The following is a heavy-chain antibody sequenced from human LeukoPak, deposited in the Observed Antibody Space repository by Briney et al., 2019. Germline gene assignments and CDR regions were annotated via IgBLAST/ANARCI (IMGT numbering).Heavy chain of an antibody. V-gene: IGHV1-69*13. CDR1: GGTFSSYA. CDR3: ASLYSSETNWFDP. D-gene: IGHD6-6*01. CDR2: IIPIFGTA. J-gene: IGHJ5*02. Sequence: GASVKVSCKASGGTFSSYAISWVRQAPGQGLEWMGGIIPIFGTANYAQKFQGRVTITADESTSTAYMELSSLRSEDTAVYYCASLYSSETNWFDPWGQGTLVTVSS.